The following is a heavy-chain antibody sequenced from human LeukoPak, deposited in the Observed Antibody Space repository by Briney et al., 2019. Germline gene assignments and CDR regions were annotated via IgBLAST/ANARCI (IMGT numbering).Heavy chain of an antibody. J-gene: IGHJ4*02. D-gene: IGHD6-19*01. CDR1: GFTFGNYW. Sequence: SGGSLRLSCVASGFTFGNYWMHWVRQAPGKGLEWVSAISGSGGSTYYADSVKGRFTISRDNSKNTLYLQMNSLRAEDTAVYYCAKSANTYSSGRIDYWGQGTLVTVSS. V-gene: IGHV3-23*01. CDR2: ISGSGGST. CDR3: AKSANTYSSGRIDY.